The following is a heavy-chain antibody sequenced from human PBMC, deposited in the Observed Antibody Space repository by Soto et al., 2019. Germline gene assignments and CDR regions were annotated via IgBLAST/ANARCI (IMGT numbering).Heavy chain of an antibody. Sequence: SVKVSCKASGGTFSSYAIIWGRQAPGQGLEWMGGIIPIFGTANYAQKFQGRVTITADESTSTAYMELSSLRSEDTAVYYCARESEGYDFWSGYPEAYYYYYGMGVWGKGTTVTVSS. D-gene: IGHD3-3*01. V-gene: IGHV1-69*13. CDR2: IIPIFGTA. CDR3: ARESEGYDFWSGYPEAYYYYYGMGV. J-gene: IGHJ6*04. CDR1: GGTFSSYA.